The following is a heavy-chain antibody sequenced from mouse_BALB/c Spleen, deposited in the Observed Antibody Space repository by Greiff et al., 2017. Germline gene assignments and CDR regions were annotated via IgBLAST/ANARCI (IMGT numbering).Heavy chain of an antibody. CDR1: GYSITSDYA. CDR2: ISYSGST. CDR3: ARRGGKGWFAY. Sequence: VQLKESGPGLVKPSQSLSLTCTVTGYSITSDYAWNWIRQFPGNKLEWMGYISYSGSTSYNPSLKSRISITRDTSKNQFFLQLNSVTTEDTATYYCARRGGKGWFAYWGQGTLVTVSA. V-gene: IGHV3-2*02. D-gene: IGHD1-3*01. J-gene: IGHJ3*01.